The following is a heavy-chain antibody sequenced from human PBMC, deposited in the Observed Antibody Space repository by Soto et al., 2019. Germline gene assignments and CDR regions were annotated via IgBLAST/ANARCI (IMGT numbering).Heavy chain of an antibody. Sequence: QVQLVQSGAEVKKPGASVKVSCKVSGYTLTELSMHWVRQAPGKGLEWMGGFDPEDGETIYAQKFQGRVTMTKDTSTDTAYMELSSLRSEDTAVYYCASPGDYVFHYDYWGQGTLVTVSS. D-gene: IGHD4-17*01. CDR1: GYTLTELS. J-gene: IGHJ4*02. CDR2: FDPEDGET. V-gene: IGHV1-24*01. CDR3: ASPGDYVFHYDY.